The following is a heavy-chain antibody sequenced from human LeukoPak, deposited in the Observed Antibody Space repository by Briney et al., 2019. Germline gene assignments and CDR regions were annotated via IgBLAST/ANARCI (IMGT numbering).Heavy chain of an antibody. V-gene: IGHV4-61*01. D-gene: IGHD5-18*01. CDR3: ARGRSYGFDFDS. CDR1: GVSINTCCYY. J-gene: IGHJ4*02. Sequence: SEPLSLTCDVSGVSINTCCYYWTWIRQPPGKGLEWIGYKYYSGSTRYNSSLRSRLTISLDSSKNQFSLRLTSVTAADTAVYYCARGRSYGFDFDSWGPGTLVIVSS. CDR2: KYYSGST.